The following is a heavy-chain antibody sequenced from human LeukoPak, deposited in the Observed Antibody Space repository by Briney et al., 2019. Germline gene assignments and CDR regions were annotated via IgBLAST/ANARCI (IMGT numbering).Heavy chain of an antibody. CDR1: GASINRSNYY. CDR3: ARRTPGISLLEY. V-gene: IGHV4-39*01. Sequence: PSETLSLTCSVSGASINRSNYYWVWIRQPPGKGLEWIGNTYFGGNTYYSPSLKSRVTISVDTSKNQFSLNLTSVTAADTAVYYCARRTPGISLLEYWGQGMLVTVSS. D-gene: IGHD2-15*01. J-gene: IGHJ4*02. CDR2: TYFGGNT.